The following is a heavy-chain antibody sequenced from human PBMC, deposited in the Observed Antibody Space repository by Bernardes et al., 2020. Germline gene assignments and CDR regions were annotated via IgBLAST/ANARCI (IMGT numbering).Heavy chain of an antibody. CDR3: ARGGASSRYFEY. CDR2: IHYSGST. D-gene: IGHD1-20*01. CDR1: GVSVSGYY. J-gene: IGHJ4*02. V-gene: IGHV4-59*02. Sequence: SETLSLTCTVSGVSVSGYYWSWIRQPPGEGLEWIGYIHYSGSTNYNPPLKSRVTMSVDTSKNQFSLSLNSVTPADTAVYYCARGGASSRYFEYWGQGTLVTVSS.